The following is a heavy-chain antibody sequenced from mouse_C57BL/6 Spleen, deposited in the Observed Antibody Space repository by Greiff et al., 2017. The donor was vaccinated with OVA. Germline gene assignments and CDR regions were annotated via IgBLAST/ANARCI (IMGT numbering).Heavy chain of an antibody. CDR1: GYAFSSYW. CDR2: IYPGDGDT. V-gene: IGHV1-80*01. D-gene: IGHD2-5*01. Sequence: QVQLKESGAELVKPGASVKISCKASGYAFSSYWMNWVKQRPGKGLEWIGQIYPGDGDTNYNGKFKGKATLTADKSSSTAYMQLSSLTSEDSAVYFCARGEGYSNYDYAMDYWGQGTSVTVSS. CDR3: ARGEGYSNYDYAMDY. J-gene: IGHJ4*01.